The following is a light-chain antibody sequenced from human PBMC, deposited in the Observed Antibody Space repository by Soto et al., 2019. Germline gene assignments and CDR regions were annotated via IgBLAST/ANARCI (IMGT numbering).Light chain of an antibody. J-gene: IGKJ4*01. Sequence: IVLTPSPATLPLSPGERATLSCRASPSFSNYLAGYQQRPGQAHRLHMYAASSTATGIPARFSGSGSGTDVTLTSSRLEPADFAVYYGEQRRYWRSTFGGGTKVVI. CDR2: AAS. CDR3: EQRRYWRST. V-gene: IGKV3-11*01. CDR1: PSFSNY.